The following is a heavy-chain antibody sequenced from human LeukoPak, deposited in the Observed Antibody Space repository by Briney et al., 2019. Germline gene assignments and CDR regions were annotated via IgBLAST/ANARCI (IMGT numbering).Heavy chain of an antibody. CDR3: AKVRRDEYSYGFYDF. J-gene: IGHJ4*02. CDR1: GFNFAFSE. D-gene: IGHD5-18*01. V-gene: IGHV3-48*03. CDR2: VDTSGTTV. Sequence: GGSLRLSCAASGFNFAFSEMNWVRQAPGKGPECLSYVDTSGTTVHYADSVWGRFTVSRDNARNTLYLQMSSLRADDTALNYCAKVRRDEYSYGFYDFWGQGTLVTVSS.